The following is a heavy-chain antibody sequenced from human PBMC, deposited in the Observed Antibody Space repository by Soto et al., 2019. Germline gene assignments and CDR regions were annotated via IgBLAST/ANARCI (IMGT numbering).Heavy chain of an antibody. D-gene: IGHD2-2*01. CDR2: ISYDGSNK. V-gene: IGHV3-30*18. Sequence: QVQLVESGGGVVQPGRSLRLSCAASGFTFNTYGMHWVRQAPGKGLEWVAVISYDGSNKYYADSVKGRLTISRDNSKHTLYLQMNSLRAEDTAVYYCAKGQHCSSTSCYFYYYGMDVWGQGTTVAVSS. CDR1: GFTFNTYG. CDR3: AKGQHCSSTSCYFYYYGMDV. J-gene: IGHJ6*02.